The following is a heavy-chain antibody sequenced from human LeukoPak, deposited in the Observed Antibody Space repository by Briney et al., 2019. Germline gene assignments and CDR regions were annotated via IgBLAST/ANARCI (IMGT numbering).Heavy chain of an antibody. CDR1: GFTFSSYA. V-gene: IGHV3-33*01. J-gene: IGHJ4*02. CDR3: ARDRGYDPHYYFDY. D-gene: IGHD5-12*01. CDR2: IWYDGNKK. Sequence: GGSLRLSCAASGFTFSSYAMHWVRQAPGKGLEWVALIWYDGNKKYFEDSVKGRFAISRDNSKNTLYLQMNSLRAEDTAVYYCARDRGYDPHYYFDYWGQGTLVTVSS.